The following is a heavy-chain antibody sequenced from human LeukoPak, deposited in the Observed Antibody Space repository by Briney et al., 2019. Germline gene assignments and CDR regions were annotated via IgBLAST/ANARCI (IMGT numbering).Heavy chain of an antibody. CDR2: ISSSASTI. Sequence: PGGSLRLSCAASGFTFSSYEMNWVRQAPGKGLDWVSYISSSASTIYYADSVKGRFTISRDNAKTSLYLQMNSLRAEDTALYYCVRGAGGSVWGQGTLVTVSS. CDR1: GFTFSSYE. CDR3: VRGAGGSV. D-gene: IGHD6-19*01. J-gene: IGHJ4*02. V-gene: IGHV3-48*03.